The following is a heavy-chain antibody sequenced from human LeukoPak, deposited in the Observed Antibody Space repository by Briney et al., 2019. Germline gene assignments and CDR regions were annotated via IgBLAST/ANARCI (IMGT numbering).Heavy chain of an antibody. V-gene: IGHV3-48*01. CDR1: GFTFSSYS. D-gene: IGHD3-10*01. J-gene: IGHJ4*02. Sequence: PGGSLRLSCGASGFTFSSYSMNWFRQAPGKGLEWVSYISSSSSTIYYADSVKGRFTISRDNAKNSLYLQMNSLRAEDTAVYYCATQSGSGSYYNPRPFDYWGQGTLVTVSS. CDR3: ATQSGSGSYYNPRPFDY. CDR2: ISSSSSTI.